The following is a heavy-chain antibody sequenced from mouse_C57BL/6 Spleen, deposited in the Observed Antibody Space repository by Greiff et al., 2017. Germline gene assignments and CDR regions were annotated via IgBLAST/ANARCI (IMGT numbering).Heavy chain of an antibody. CDR3: ARAPSYDCYAMDY. CDR1: GFTFSDFY. CDR2: SRNKANDYTT. Sequence: EVKVVESGGGLVQSGRSLRLSCATSGFTFSDFYMAWVRQAPGKGLEWIAASRNKANDYTTEYSASVKGRFIVSRDTSQSILYLQMNALRAEDTAIYYCARAPSYDCYAMDYWGQGTSVTVSS. J-gene: IGHJ4*01. V-gene: IGHV7-1*01.